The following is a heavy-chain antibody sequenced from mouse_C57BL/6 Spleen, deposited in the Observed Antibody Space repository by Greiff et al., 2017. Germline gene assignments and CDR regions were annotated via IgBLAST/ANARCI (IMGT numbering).Heavy chain of an antibody. D-gene: IGHD2-12*01. V-gene: IGHV1-69*01. CDR1: GYTFSSYW. J-gene: IGHJ4*01. CDR3: ARLRRDWDAMDY. CDR2: IDPSDSYT. Sequence: QVQLQQSGAELVMPGASVKLSCKASGYTFSSYWMLWVKQRPGQGLEWIGEIDPSDSYTNYNRKFKGKSTLTVEKSSSTAYMQLSSLTSEDSAVYYCARLRRDWDAMDYWGQGTSVTVSS.